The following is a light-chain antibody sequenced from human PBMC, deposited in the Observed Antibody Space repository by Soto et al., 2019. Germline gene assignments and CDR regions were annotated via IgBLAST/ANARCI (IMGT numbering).Light chain of an antibody. Sequence: IQVTQSPSSLSASVGDRVTITCRTSQGIRSALGWYQQKPGKVPKLLIYAASSLQSGVPSRFSGSGSGTDFTLTISSLQPEDFANYYCQQSYSIPQTFGQGTKMDI. CDR2: AAS. V-gene: IGKV1-39*01. CDR1: QGIRSA. CDR3: QQSYSIPQT. J-gene: IGKJ1*01.